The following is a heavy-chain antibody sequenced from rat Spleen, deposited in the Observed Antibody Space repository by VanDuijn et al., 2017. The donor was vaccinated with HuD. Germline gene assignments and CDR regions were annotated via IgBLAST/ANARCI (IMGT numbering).Heavy chain of an antibody. CDR1: GFSLTSYG. V-gene: IGHV2-13*01. J-gene: IGHJ4*01. CDR2: IWGDGST. CDR3: TSRYMDA. Sequence: QVQLKESGPGLVQPSQTLSLTCTVSGFSLTSYGVSWVRQPPGTGLEWMGGIWGDGSTNYNSALKSRLSISRETSKSQVFLKMNSLQTEDTAIYFCTSRYMDAWGQGASVTVSS.